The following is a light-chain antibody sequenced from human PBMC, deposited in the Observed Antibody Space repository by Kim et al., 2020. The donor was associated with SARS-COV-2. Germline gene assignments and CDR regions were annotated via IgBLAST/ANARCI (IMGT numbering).Light chain of an antibody. V-gene: IGLV1-40*01. Sequence: QSVLTQPPSVSGAPGQRVTISCTESSSNIGAGYDVHWYQQIPGTAPKLLISGNSDRPSGVPHRFSGSMSGTSASLAITGLQAEDEADYYCQSYDSSLRAVIFGGGTQLTV. CDR1: SSNIGAGYD. CDR2: GNS. J-gene: IGLJ2*01. CDR3: QSYDSSLRAVI.